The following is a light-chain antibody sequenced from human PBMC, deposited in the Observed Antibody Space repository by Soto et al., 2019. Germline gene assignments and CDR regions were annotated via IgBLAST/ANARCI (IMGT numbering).Light chain of an antibody. Sequence: QSLLTQPPSVYGAPGQRVTISCTGSMSNIGAGYDVHWYQQLPGTAPKLLIYGNSNRPSGVPDRFSGSKYGTSASLAITGLQAEDEADYYCKSYDSSLSGYVFGTGTKVTVL. V-gene: IGLV1-40*01. CDR2: GNS. CDR3: KSYDSSLSGYV. CDR1: MSNIGAGYD. J-gene: IGLJ1*01.